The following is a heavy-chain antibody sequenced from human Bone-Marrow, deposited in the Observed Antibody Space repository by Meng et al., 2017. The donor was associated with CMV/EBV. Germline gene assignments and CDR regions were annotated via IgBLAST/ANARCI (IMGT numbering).Heavy chain of an antibody. D-gene: IGHD2-21*02. CDR3: AKSETYCGGDCYSDY. J-gene: IGHJ4*02. CDR2: ISSSGATT. Sequence: SGVTFSNYAMTWVRQAPGKGLEWVSAISSSGATTYYADSVKGRFTISRDDSKTTLYLQMNSLRAEDTAIYYCAKSETYCGGDCYSDYWGQGTLVTVSS. CDR1: GVTFSNYA. V-gene: IGHV3-23*01.